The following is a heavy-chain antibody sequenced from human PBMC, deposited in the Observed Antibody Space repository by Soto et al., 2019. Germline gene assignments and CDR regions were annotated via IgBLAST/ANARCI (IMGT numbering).Heavy chain of an antibody. J-gene: IGHJ5*02. Sequence: ASETLSLTCTVSGGSISSYYWSWIRQPAGKGLEWIGRIYTSGSTNYNPSLKSRVTMSVDTSKNQFSLKLSSVTAADTAVYYCAREVLWFGELLQYNWFDPWGQGTLVTVSS. CDR3: AREVLWFGELLQYNWFDP. CDR2: IYTSGST. V-gene: IGHV4-4*07. CDR1: GGSISSYY. D-gene: IGHD3-10*01.